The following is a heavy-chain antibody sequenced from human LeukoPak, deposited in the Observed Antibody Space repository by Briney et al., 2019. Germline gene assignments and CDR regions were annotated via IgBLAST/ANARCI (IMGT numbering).Heavy chain of an antibody. CDR3: ARASLGSSWPSFDY. V-gene: IGHV6-1*01. J-gene: IGHJ4*02. CDR2: TYYRSKWHN. CDR1: GDSVSSNSAT. D-gene: IGHD6-13*01. Sequence: SQTLSLTCAISGDSVSSNSATWNWIRQSPSRGLEWLGRTYYRSKWHNDYAVSVKSRITINPDTSKNQFSLQLNSVTPEDTAVYFCARASLGSSWPSFDYWGQGTLVTVSS.